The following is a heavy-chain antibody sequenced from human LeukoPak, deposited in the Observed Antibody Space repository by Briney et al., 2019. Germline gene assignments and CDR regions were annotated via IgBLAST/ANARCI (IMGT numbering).Heavy chain of an antibody. CDR3: ATSGYSSSWYFG. CDR2: ISRSSTTI. D-gene: IGHD6-13*01. V-gene: IGHV3-48*01. Sequence: GGSLRLSCAVSGFTFSNYSMNWVRQAPGKGLEWVSYISRSSTTIYYADSVKGRFTISRDNAKNSLYLQMNSLRAEDTAVYYCATSGYSSSWYFGWGQGTLVTVSS. J-gene: IGHJ4*02. CDR1: GFTFSNYS.